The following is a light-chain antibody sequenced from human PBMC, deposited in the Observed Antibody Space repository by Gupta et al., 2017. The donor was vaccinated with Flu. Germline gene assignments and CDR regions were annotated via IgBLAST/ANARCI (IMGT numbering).Light chain of an antibody. Sequence: QSVLTKPPSVSGAPGQRVTISCTGSSSNIGASNDVHWYRQLLGTAPKLLIYGIPNRPSGVPDRFSGSKSGTSASLAITGLQAEDEADYYCQSYDNSLSGPVFGGGTKLTVL. J-gene: IGLJ2*01. CDR3: QSYDNSLSGPV. CDR1: SSNIGASND. CDR2: GIP. V-gene: IGLV1-40*01.